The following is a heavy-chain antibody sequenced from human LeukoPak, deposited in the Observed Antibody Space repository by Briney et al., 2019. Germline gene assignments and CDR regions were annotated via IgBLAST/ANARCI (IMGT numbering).Heavy chain of an antibody. CDR1: GGAISSYY. D-gene: IGHD3-10*01. V-gene: IGHV4-4*07. J-gene: IGHJ4*02. CDR2: IYSSGNT. CDR3: TRDMGSYYGH. Sequence: SETLSLTCTVSGGAISSYYWTWIRQPAGKGLEWIGRIYSSGNTNYNPSLKSRVSMSVDTSKNQFSLKLSSVTAADTAVYYCTRDMGSYYGHWGQGTLVTVSS.